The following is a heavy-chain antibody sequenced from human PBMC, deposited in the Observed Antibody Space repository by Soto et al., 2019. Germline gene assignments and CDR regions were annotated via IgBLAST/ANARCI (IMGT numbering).Heavy chain of an antibody. D-gene: IGHD3-3*01. CDR1: GGTFSSYA. Sequence: GASVKVSCKASGGTFSSYAISWVRQAPGQGLEWMGGIIPIFGTANYAQKLQGRVTITADESTSTAYMELSSLRSEDTAVYYCARAYDFWSGQEAFDYWGQGTLVTVSS. J-gene: IGHJ4*02. V-gene: IGHV1-69*13. CDR3: ARAYDFWSGQEAFDY. CDR2: IIPIFGTA.